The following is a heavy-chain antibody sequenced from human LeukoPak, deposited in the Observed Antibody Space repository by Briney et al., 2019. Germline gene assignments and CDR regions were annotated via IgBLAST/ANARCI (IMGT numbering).Heavy chain of an antibody. Sequence: GVSLRLSCAASGFTFSSYEMNWVRQAPGKGLEWVSYISRTGSTRYYADSVRGRFTISRDNAKNSLSLQMNSLRAEDTAVYYCARDLVNWGQGTLVTVSS. CDR1: GFTFSSYE. V-gene: IGHV3-48*03. D-gene: IGHD3-16*01. CDR3: ARDLVN. CDR2: ISRTGSTR. J-gene: IGHJ4*02.